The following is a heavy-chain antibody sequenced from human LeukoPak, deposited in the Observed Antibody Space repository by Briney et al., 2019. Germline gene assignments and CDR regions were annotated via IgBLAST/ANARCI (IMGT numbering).Heavy chain of an antibody. CDR3: ARVGKDPIQPPDY. CDR2: INPTGGST. D-gene: IGHD1-1*01. J-gene: IGHJ4*02. CDR1: GYTFTSYY. V-gene: IGHV1-46*01. Sequence: ASVKVSCKASGYTFTSYYMHWVRQAPGEGLEWMGIINPTGGSTSYAQKFQGRVTMTRDTSTSTVYMELSSLRSEDTAVYYCARVGKDPIQPPDYWGQGTLVTVSS.